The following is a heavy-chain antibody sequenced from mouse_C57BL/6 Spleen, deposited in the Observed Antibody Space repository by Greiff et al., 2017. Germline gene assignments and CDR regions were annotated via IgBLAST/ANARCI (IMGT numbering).Heavy chain of an antibody. CDR2: INPYNGGT. CDR3: ARGDYGRFAY. J-gene: IGHJ3*01. V-gene: IGHV1-19*01. CDR1: GYTFTDYY. Sequence: EVQLVESGPVLVKPGASVKMSCKASGYTFTDYYMNWVKQSPGKSLEWIGVINPYNGGTSYNQKFKGKATLTVDKSSSTAYMELNSLTSEDSAVYYCARGDYGRFAYWGQGTLVTVSA. D-gene: IGHD2-4*01.